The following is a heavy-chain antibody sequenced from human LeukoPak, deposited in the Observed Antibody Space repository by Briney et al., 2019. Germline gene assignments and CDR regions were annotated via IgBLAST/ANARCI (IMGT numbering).Heavy chain of an antibody. V-gene: IGHV4-59*01. Sequence: PSETLSLTCTVSGGSISSYYWSWIRQPPGKGLEWIGYIYYSGSTNYNPSLKSRVTISVDTSKNQFSLKLSSVTAADTAVYYCASVTMVRGVIIAPHFDYWGQGTLVTVSS. CDR3: ASVTMVRGVIIAPHFDY. CDR2: IYYSGST. J-gene: IGHJ4*02. D-gene: IGHD3-10*01. CDR1: GGSISSYY.